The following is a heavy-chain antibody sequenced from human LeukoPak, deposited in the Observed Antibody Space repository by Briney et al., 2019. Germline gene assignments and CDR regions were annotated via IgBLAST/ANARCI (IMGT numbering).Heavy chain of an antibody. CDR1: GFTFSSYG. V-gene: IGHV3-30*03. D-gene: IGHD5-18*01. J-gene: IGHJ4*02. Sequence: GGSLRLSCAASGFTFSSYGMHWVRQAPGKGLEWVAVISYDGSNKYYADSVKGRFTISRDNSKNTLYLQMGSLRAEDMAVYYCARVGRGYSYGYLGLDYWGQGTLVTVSS. CDR2: ISYDGSNK. CDR3: ARVGRGYSYGYLGLDY.